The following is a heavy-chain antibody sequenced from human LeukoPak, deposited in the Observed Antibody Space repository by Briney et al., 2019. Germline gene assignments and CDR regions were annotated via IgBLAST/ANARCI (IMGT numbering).Heavy chain of an antibody. CDR1: GFTVSSNY. Sequence: GGSLRLSCAASGFTVSSNYMSWVRQAPGKGLEWVSVIYSGGSTYYADSVKGRFTISRDNSKNTLYLQMNSLRAEDTAVYYCARVGDYDFWSGYYMPYWVQGTLVTVSS. D-gene: IGHD3-3*01. CDR3: ARVGDYDFWSGYYMPY. J-gene: IGHJ4*02. CDR2: IYSGGST. V-gene: IGHV3-66*01.